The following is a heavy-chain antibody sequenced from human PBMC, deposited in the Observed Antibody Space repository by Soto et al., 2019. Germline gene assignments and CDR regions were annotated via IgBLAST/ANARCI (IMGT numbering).Heavy chain of an antibody. Sequence: GASVKVSCKASGYTFTVYYMHWVRQAPGQGLEWMGWINPNSGGTNYAQKFQGWVTMTRDTSISTAYMELSRLRSDDTAVYYCARTGAPISIVVVPAAKDPHYYGMDVWGQGTTVTVSS. V-gene: IGHV1-2*04. CDR1: GYTFTVYY. J-gene: IGHJ6*02. CDR3: ARTGAPISIVVVPAAKDPHYYGMDV. CDR2: INPNSGGT. D-gene: IGHD2-2*01.